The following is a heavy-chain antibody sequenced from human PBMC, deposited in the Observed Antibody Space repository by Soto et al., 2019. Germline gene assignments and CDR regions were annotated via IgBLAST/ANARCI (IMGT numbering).Heavy chain of an antibody. CDR2: INSDGSST. CDR3: ARVAVAYYYGSGFDY. Sequence: EVQLVESGGGLVQPGGSLRLSCAASGFTFSSYWMHWVRQAPGKGLVWVSRINSDGSSTSYADSVKGRFTISRDNAKNTLYLQMNSLRAEDTAVYYCARVAVAYYYGSGFDYWGQGTLVTVSS. D-gene: IGHD3-10*01. J-gene: IGHJ4*02. CDR1: GFTFSSYW. V-gene: IGHV3-74*01.